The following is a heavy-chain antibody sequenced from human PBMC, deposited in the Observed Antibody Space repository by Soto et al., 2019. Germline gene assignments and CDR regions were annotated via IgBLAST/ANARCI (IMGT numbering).Heavy chain of an antibody. D-gene: IGHD2-8*02. CDR3: GERVELVIFTSFDY. CDR2: ISYDGSNK. Sequence: GGSLRLSCAASGFTFSSYGMHWVRQAPGKGLEWVAVISYDGSNKYYADSVKGRFTISRDNSKNTLYLQMNSLRAEDTAVYYCGERVELVIFTSFDYWGQGTLVTVSS. J-gene: IGHJ4*02. V-gene: IGHV3-30*18. CDR1: GFTFSSYG.